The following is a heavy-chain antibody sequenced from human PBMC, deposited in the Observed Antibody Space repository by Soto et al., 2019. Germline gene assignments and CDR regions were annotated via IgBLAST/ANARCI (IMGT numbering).Heavy chain of an antibody. D-gene: IGHD4-17*01. CDR3: ARPANTVADHFDL. Sequence: GESLKISCQVSGYTFTIYWIGLVLQMPGKGLEWMGIIYPSDSVTRYSPSFQCQVTISADQSINTAYLQWDSLKASDTAIYYCARPANTVADHFDLWGQGTPVTVSS. CDR1: GYTFTIYW. J-gene: IGHJ4*02. CDR2: IYPSDSVT. V-gene: IGHV5-51*01.